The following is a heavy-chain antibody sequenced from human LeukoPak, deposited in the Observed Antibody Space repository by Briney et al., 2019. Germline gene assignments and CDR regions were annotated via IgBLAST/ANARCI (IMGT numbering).Heavy chain of an antibody. J-gene: IGHJ4*02. Sequence: PPETLSLTCAVYGGSFSGYYWSWIRQPPGKGLEWIGEINHSGSTNYNPSLKGRVTISVDTSKNQFSLKLSSVTAADTAVYYCARGRPTLHYWGQGTLVTVSS. CDR3: ARGRPTLHY. CDR1: GGSFSGYY. V-gene: IGHV4-34*01. CDR2: INHSGST.